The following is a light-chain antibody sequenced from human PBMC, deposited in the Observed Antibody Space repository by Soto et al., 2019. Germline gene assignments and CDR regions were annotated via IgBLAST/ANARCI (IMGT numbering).Light chain of an antibody. CDR2: AAS. V-gene: IGKV1-39*01. J-gene: IGKJ2*01. CDR1: QSIRSY. CDR3: QQSYGTPYT. Sequence: DIQMTQSPSSLSASVGDRVTITCRASQSIRSYLNWYQQKPGKAPNLLIYAASTLQSGVPSRFSGGGSGTDFTFTISSLQPEDFATYFCQQSYGTPYTFGQGTKLEIK.